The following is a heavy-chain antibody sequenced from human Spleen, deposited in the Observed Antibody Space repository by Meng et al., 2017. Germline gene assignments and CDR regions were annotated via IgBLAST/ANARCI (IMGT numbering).Heavy chain of an antibody. D-gene: IGHD3-22*01. CDR3: ARDLDDSSGYYFGAFDI. J-gene: IGHJ3*02. CDR2: INPSGGST. Sequence: ASVKVSCKASGYTFTSYYMHWVRQAPGQGLEWMGIINPSGGSTSYAQKFQGRVTMTRDTSTSTVYMELSSLRSEDTAVYYCARDLDDSSGYYFGAFDIWGQGTMVTVSS. V-gene: IGHV1-46*01. CDR1: GYTFTSYY.